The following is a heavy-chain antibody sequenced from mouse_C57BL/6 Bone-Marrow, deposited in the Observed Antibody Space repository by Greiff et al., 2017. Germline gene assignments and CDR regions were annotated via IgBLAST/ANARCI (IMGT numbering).Heavy chain of an antibody. CDR1: GFTFSNYW. CDR3: TGHTTTRDY. Sequence: EVKLVESGGGLVQPGGSMKLSCVASGFTFSNYWMNWVRQSPEKGLEWVAQIRLKSDNYATHYAESVKGRFTISRDDSKSSVHLQMNNLRAEDAGNYYGTGHTTTRDYWGQGTTLTVSS. CDR2: IRLKSDNYAT. J-gene: IGHJ2*01. V-gene: IGHV6-3*01. D-gene: IGHD1-2*01.